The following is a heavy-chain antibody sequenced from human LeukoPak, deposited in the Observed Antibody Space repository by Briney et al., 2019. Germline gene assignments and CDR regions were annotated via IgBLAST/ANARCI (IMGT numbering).Heavy chain of an antibody. V-gene: IGHV3-9*01. J-gene: IGHJ4*02. Sequence: TGGSLRLSCAASGFTFDDYAMHWVRQAPGMGLEWVSGISWNSGSIGYADSVKGRFTISRDNAKNSLYLQMNSLRAEDTALYYCAKDSYDILTGPSDYWGQGTLVTVSS. CDR2: ISWNSGSI. CDR1: GFTFDDYA. D-gene: IGHD3-9*01. CDR3: AKDSYDILTGPSDY.